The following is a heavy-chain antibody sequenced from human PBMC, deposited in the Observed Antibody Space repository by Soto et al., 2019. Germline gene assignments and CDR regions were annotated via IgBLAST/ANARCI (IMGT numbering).Heavy chain of an antibody. D-gene: IGHD1-26*01. V-gene: IGHV4-61*01. CDR3: ARLGGGYAVPHFDY. CDR2: IYYSGTTT. Sequence: SETLSLTCAVSGGSVNSGSYYWTWIRQPPGKGLEWMGYIYYSGTTTNYNPSLKSRVTLSVDTSKNQFSLKLSSVTAADTAVFYWARLGGGYAVPHFDYWGQGTLVTVSS. CDR1: GGSVNSGSYY. J-gene: IGHJ4*02.